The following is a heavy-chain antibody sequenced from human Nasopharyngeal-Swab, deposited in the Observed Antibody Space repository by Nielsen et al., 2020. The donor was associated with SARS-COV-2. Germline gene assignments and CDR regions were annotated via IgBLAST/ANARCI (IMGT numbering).Heavy chain of an antibody. CDR3: ARVIWYGSGSYYFDY. D-gene: IGHD3-10*01. Sequence: VRQMPGKGLEWMGFIYPGDSDIRYSPSFQGQVTISADKSIRTAYLQWSSLKTSETAMFYCARVIWYGSGSYYFDYWGQGTLVTVSS. V-gene: IGHV5-51*01. J-gene: IGHJ4*02. CDR2: IYPGDSDI.